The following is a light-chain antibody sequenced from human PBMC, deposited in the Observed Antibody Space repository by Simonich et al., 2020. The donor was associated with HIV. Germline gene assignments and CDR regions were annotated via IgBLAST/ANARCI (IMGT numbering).Light chain of an antibody. Sequence: DIQMTQSPSTLSASVGDRVTITCRASQSISSWLAWYQQKPGKAPNLLIYKASRLESGVPSRFSGSGSGTEFTLTISSLQPDDFATYYCQQYYSYPLTFGGGTKVEIK. J-gene: IGKJ4*01. CDR3: QQYYSYPLT. CDR1: QSISSW. V-gene: IGKV1-5*03. CDR2: KAS.